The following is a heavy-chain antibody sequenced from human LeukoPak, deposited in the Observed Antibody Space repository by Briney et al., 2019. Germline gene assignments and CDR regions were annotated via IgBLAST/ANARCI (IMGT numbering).Heavy chain of an antibody. D-gene: IGHD3-9*01. V-gene: IGHV5-51*01. CDR3: ARGRYFDWLPNDY. Sequence: PGASLKISCKGSGYSFTSYWIGWVRQIPGKGLEWMGITYPADSDTRSSPSFQGQVTISADKSISTAYLQWSSLKASDTAMYYCARGRYFDWLPNDYWGQGTLVTVSS. CDR2: TYPADSDT. CDR1: GYSFTSYW. J-gene: IGHJ4*02.